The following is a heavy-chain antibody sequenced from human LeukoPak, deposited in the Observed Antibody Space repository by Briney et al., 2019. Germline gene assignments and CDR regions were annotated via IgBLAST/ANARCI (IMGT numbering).Heavy chain of an antibody. CDR2: MNPNSGNT. CDR1: GYTFTSCD. Sequence: ASVKVSCKASGYTFTSCDINWVRQATGQGLEWMGWMNPNSGNTGYAQKFQGRVTITRNTSISTAYMELSSLRSEDTAVYYCARPILYCSGGSCYSGGFDYWGQGTLVTVSS. V-gene: IGHV1-8*03. D-gene: IGHD2-15*01. J-gene: IGHJ4*02. CDR3: ARPILYCSGGSCYSGGFDY.